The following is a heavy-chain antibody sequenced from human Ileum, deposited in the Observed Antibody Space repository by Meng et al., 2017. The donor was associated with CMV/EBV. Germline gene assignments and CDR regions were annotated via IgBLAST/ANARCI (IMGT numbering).Heavy chain of an antibody. Sequence: GGSLRLSCAASGFSFSDFWISWIRQAPGKGLEWVANINQDGSDKYYADSVTGRFTISRDNAENSLYLQMNSLRVEDTAVYYCARDADFWSGSAYWGQGTLVTVSS. V-gene: IGHV3-7*01. D-gene: IGHD3-3*01. CDR3: ARDADFWSGSAY. J-gene: IGHJ4*02. CDR1: GFSFSDFW. CDR2: INQDGSDK.